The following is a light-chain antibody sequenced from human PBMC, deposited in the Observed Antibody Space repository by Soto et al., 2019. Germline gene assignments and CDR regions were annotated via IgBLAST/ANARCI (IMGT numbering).Light chain of an antibody. Sequence: QSVLTQPASVSGSPGQSITISCTRTSSDVGSYNFVSWYQQDRGEEPALRTYEGSKRPSGVSTSFSGSKSGNTASQTISGLQAEEEDDYYCCSYAGSSTYVFGTGTKDTDL. V-gene: IGLV2-23*01. J-gene: IGLJ1*01. CDR2: EGS. CDR1: SSDVGSYNF. CDR3: CSYAGSSTYV.